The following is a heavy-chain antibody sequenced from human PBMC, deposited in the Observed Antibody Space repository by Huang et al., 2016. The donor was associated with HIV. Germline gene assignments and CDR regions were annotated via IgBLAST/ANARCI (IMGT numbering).Heavy chain of an antibody. V-gene: IGHV7-4-1*02. D-gene: IGHD3-10*01. J-gene: IGHJ6*04. CDR3: ARESSYYGTLSYFYMDV. CDR1: GYTFTNHA. CDR2: INTNTGAP. Sequence: QVQLVQSGSELKKPGASVKVSCKASGYTFTNHALNWVRQTPGQGLEWMGWINTNTGAPTYAQGFTGRFVFSLDTSVSTAYLQISSLKAADTAIYYCARESSYYGTLSYFYMDVWGKGTTVTVSS.